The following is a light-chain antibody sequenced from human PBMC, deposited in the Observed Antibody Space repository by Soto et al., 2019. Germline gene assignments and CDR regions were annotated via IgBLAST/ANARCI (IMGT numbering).Light chain of an antibody. CDR3: QQYGSQGT. CDR2: GAS. CDR1: QSVSSSY. V-gene: IGKV3-20*01. J-gene: IGKJ1*01. Sequence: EIVLTPVAGTPFLSTREKATLFFRGSQSVSSSYLAWYQQKPGQAPRLLIYGASSRATDIPDRFSGSGSGTDFTLTIGRLEPEDFAVYYCQQYGSQGTFGQGTKVDIK.